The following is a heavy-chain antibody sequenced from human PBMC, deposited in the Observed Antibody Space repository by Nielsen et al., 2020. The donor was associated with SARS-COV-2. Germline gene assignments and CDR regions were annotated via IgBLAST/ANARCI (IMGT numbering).Heavy chain of an antibody. J-gene: IGHJ4*02. CDR3: ARDVGLTHPEQFEY. CDR1: GYRFTSYS. V-gene: IGHV1-18*01. D-gene: IGHD1-26*01. CDR2: ISGYNGNR. Sequence: ASVQVSCNASGYRFTSYSVSWVRQAPGQELEWLGWISGYNGNRYYAQKFQGRVTMTTDTFLNTAYMDLRSLRPADTAVYYCARDVGLTHPEQFEYWGQGTLVTVSS.